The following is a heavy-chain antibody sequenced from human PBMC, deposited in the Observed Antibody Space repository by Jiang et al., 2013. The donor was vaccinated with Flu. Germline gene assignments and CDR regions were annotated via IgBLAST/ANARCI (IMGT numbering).Heavy chain of an antibody. J-gene: IGHJ4*02. Sequence: VKKPGASVKVSCKASGYTFTSYDINWVRQATGQGLEWMGWMNPNSGNTGYAQKFQGRVTMTRNTSVSTAYMELSSLRSEDTAVYYCARGRRGTSGSHERFGRKGEVLYYFDYWGQGTLVTVSS. CDR2: MNPNSGNT. CDR1: GYTFTSYD. D-gene: IGHD1-26*01. CDR3: ARGRRGTSGSHERFGRKGEVLYYFDY. V-gene: IGHV1-8*02.